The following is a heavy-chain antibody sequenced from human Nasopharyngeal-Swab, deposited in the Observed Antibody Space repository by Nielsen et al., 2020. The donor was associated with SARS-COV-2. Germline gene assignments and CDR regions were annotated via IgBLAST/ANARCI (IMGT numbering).Heavy chain of an antibody. D-gene: IGHD1-26*01. Sequence: ASAQVSCKASGYTFTSSAMHWVRQAPGQRLEWMGWINAGNGNTKYSQKFQGRVTITRDTSASTAYMELSSLRSEDTAVYYCARERVVGARGFDYWGQGTLVTVSS. CDR1: GYTFTSSA. J-gene: IGHJ4*02. V-gene: IGHV1-3*01. CDR2: INAGNGNT. CDR3: ARERVVGARGFDY.